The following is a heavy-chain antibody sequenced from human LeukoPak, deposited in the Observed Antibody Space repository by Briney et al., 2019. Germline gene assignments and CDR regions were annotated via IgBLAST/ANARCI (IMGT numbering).Heavy chain of an antibody. CDR2: IYHSGST. Sequence: PSQTLSLTCAVSGGSISSGGYSWSWIRQPPGRGLEWLGYIYHSGSTYYNPSLKSRVTISVDRSKNQFSLKLSSVTAADTAVYYCARARGYSYGYLDYWGQGTLVSVSS. CDR3: ARARGYSYGYLDY. CDR1: GGSISSGGYS. J-gene: IGHJ4*02. D-gene: IGHD5-18*01. V-gene: IGHV4-30-2*01.